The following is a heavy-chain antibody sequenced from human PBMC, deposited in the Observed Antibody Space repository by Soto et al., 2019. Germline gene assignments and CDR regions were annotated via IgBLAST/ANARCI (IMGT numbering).Heavy chain of an antibody. D-gene: IGHD5-18*01. Sequence: QLQLQESGPGLVKPSETLSLTCTVSGGSISSDNTYWAWIRQPPEKGLEWIGTIYYSGTTYYNPSLKSRVTMSVDTAKNQFSLTLRSVTAADTAVYYCARLDKNMVKTCDYWGQRTLVTVSS. J-gene: IGHJ4*02. CDR1: GGSISSDNTY. CDR2: IYYSGTT. CDR3: ARLDKNMVKTCDY. V-gene: IGHV4-39*01.